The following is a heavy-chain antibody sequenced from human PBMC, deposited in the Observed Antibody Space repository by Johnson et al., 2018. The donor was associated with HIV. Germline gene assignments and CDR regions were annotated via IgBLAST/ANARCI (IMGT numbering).Heavy chain of an antibody. CDR1: GFIFSSFW. D-gene: IGHD4-23*01. Sequence: VQLVESGGGLVQPGGSLRLSCAGSGFIFSSFWMSWVRQAPGKGLEWVANIKQDGSEKYYVESVKGRFTISRDNAKNSLYLQMNSLTAEDTGVYFCARASLARGGKIRAFDIWGQGTMVTVAS. CDR2: IKQDGSEK. J-gene: IGHJ3*02. V-gene: IGHV3-7*01. CDR3: ARASLARGGKIRAFDI.